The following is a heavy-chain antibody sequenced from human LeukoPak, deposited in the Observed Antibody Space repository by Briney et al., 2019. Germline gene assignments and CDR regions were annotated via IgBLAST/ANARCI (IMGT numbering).Heavy chain of an antibody. CDR2: IKHDGSET. J-gene: IGHJ5*02. CDR1: GFTFSRHW. V-gene: IGHV3-7*01. D-gene: IGHD3-22*01. Sequence: GGSLRLSCAASGFTFSRHWMSWVRQAPGKGLEWVANIKHDGSETNYVDSVKGRFSISRDNAKNSLTLQMSSLRADDTAVYYCARDRPHYETTNLFDPGGQGTLVTVPS. CDR3: ARDRPHYETTNLFDP.